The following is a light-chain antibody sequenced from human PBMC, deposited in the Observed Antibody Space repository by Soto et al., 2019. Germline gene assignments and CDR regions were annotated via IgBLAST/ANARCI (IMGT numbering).Light chain of an antibody. CDR1: QSVFSS. CDR2: GAA. J-gene: IGKJ1*01. CDR3: QQYHNWPA. Sequence: ETVMTQSPATLSVSPGERATPSCRASQSVFSSLAWYQQKPGQAPRLLIYGAATRATGIPARFSGSGSGTEFTLTISSLQSEDFAVYYCQQYHNWPAFGQGTKVDI. V-gene: IGKV3-15*01.